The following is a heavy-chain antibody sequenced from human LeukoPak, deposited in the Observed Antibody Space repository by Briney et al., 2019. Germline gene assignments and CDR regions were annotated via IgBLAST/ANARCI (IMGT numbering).Heavy chain of an antibody. J-gene: IGHJ4*02. D-gene: IGHD2/OR15-2a*01. CDR1: GDSISRSSYF. Sequence: SETLSLTCTVSGDSISRSSYFWAWIRQPPGKGLEWIGSVYSSGSTYYNPSLRSQITISVDTSKNQFSLKLTSVSAADTAMYYCTRDMEYPGAGFDLWGQGIPVTVSS. CDR3: TRDMEYPGAGFDL. CDR2: VYSSGST. V-gene: IGHV4-39*07.